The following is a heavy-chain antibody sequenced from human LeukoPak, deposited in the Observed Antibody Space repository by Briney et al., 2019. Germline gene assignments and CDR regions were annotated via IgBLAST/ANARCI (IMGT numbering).Heavy chain of an antibody. J-gene: IGHJ6*03. Sequence: ASVKVSCKASGYTFTGYYMHWVRQAPGQGLERMGWINPNSADTKYAQKFQGRVTMTRDTSISTTYMELSRLRSDDTAVYYCARNDFWSGYPGSYMDVWGKGTTVTVSS. V-gene: IGHV1-2*02. CDR3: ARNDFWSGYPGSYMDV. D-gene: IGHD3-3*01. CDR1: GYTFTGYY. CDR2: INPNSADT.